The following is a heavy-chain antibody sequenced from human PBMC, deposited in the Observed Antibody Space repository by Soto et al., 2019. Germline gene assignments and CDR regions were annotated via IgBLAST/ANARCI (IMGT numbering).Heavy chain of an antibody. CDR3: ASRVAARHNY. CDR2: IYYSGST. V-gene: IGHV4-31*03. Sequence: PSETLSLTCTVSGGSISSGGYYWSWIRQHPGKGLEWTGYIYYSGSTYYNPSLKSRLTISVETSKNQFYLKLSSVTAADTAVYYCASRVAARHNYWGQGTLVNVSS. D-gene: IGHD2-15*01. J-gene: IGHJ4*02. CDR1: GGSISSGGYY.